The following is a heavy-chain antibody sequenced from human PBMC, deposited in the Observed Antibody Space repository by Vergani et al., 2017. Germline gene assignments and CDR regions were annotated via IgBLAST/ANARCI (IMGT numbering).Heavy chain of an antibody. J-gene: IGHJ4*02. V-gene: IGHV1-46*01. CDR3: ARGRYSNYVSSDY. D-gene: IGHD4-11*01. CDR2: INPSGGST. Sequence: QVQLVQSGAAVKKPGASVKVSCKASGYTFTRYYMHWVRQAPGQGLEWMGIINPSGGSTSYAQKFQGRVTMTTDTSTSTAYMELRRLRSDDTAVYYCARGRYSNYVSSDYWGQGTLVTVSS. CDR1: GYTFTRYY.